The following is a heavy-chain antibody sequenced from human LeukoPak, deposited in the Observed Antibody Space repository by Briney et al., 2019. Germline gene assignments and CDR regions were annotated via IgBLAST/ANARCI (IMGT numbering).Heavy chain of an antibody. CDR3: AELGITLIGGV. V-gene: IGHV3-48*03. CDR1: GFTFSSYE. Sequence: GGSLRLSCAASGFTFSSYEMNWVRQAPGKGLEWVSYISSSGSTIYYADSVKGRCTISRDNAKNSLYLQMNSLRAEDTAVYYCAELGITLIGGVWGKGPTVTISS. CDR2: ISSSGSTI. D-gene: IGHD3-10*02. J-gene: IGHJ6*04.